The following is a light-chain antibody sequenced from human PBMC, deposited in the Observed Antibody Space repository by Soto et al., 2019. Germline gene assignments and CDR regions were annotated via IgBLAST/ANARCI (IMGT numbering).Light chain of an antibody. V-gene: IGLV2-14*01. CDR3: SSYTSYTSYG. J-gene: IGLJ1*01. CDR2: DVS. CDR1: SSDVGGYKY. Sequence: QSVLTQPASVSGSPGQSIAISCTGTSSDVGGYKYVSWYQQYPGKAPKLMIYDVSNRPSGVPDRFSGSKSGNTASLTISGLQSEDEADYYCSSYTSYTSYGFVTGTKVTVL.